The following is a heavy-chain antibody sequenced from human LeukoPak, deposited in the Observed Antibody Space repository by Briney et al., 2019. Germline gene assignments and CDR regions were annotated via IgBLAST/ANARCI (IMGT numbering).Heavy chain of an antibody. J-gene: IGHJ5*02. D-gene: IGHD3-3*01. V-gene: IGHV4-34*01. Sequence: PSETLSLTCAVYGGSFSGYYWSWIRQPPGKGLEWIGEINHSGSTNYNPSLKSRVTISVDTSKNQFSLKLSSVTAADTAVYYCASLRVLRYDFWSGYRINWFDPWGQGTLVTVSS. CDR2: INHSGST. CDR1: GGSFSGYY. CDR3: ASLRVLRYDFWSGYRINWFDP.